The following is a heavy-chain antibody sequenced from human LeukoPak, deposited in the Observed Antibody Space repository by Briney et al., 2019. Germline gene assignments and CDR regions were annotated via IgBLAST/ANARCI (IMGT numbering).Heavy chain of an antibody. CDR1: GYSFTSYW. V-gene: IGHV5-51*01. J-gene: IGHJ5*02. CDR3: ARQGSAAGMGNWFDP. Sequence: GESLKISCKGSGYSFTSYWIGWVRQMPGKGLEWMGIIYPGDSDTRYSPSFQGQVNISADKSISTAYLQWSSLKASDTAMYYCARQGSAAGMGNWFDPWGQGTLVTVSS. D-gene: IGHD6-13*01. CDR2: IYPGDSDT.